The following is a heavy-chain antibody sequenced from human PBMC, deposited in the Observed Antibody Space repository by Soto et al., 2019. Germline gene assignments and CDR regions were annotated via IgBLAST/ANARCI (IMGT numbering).Heavy chain of an antibody. J-gene: IGHJ5*02. CDR2: IKVDSGYT. CDR1: GYPFIKYG. CDR3: ATAYDTGFDP. Sequence: QLQLVQSAAEVKKPGASVRVSCKAYGYPFIKYGLSWIRQAPEQGLEWMGWIKVDSGYTNYAQKFQGRVTITADTSSDTAFMELRSLRLDDTAVYFCATAYDTGFDPWGQGTLVSVSS. V-gene: IGHV1-18*04. D-gene: IGHD3-9*01.